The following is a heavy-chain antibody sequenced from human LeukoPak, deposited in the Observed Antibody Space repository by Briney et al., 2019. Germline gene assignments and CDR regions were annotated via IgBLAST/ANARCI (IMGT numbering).Heavy chain of an antibody. CDR3: AKDPIVVITADDAFDI. J-gene: IGHJ3*02. D-gene: IGHD3-22*01. V-gene: IGHV3-23*01. Sequence: GGSLRLSCAASGFTFSSYAMSWVRQAPGKGLEWVSAISGSGGSTYYADSVKGRFTISRDNSKNTLYLQMNSLRAGDTAVYYCAKDPIVVITADDAFDIWGQGTMVTVSS. CDR2: ISGSGGST. CDR1: GFTFSSYA.